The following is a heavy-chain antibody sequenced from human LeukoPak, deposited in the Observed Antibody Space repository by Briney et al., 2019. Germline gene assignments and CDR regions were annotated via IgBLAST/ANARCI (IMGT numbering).Heavy chain of an antibody. Sequence: GASVKVSCKASGGTFVSSYGISWVRQAPGQGLEWMGGIIPIFGSANYAQMFQGRVTITADDSTSTAYMELSSLRSEDTAVYYCAREVSLMRATVTTLVYWGQGTLVTVSS. D-gene: IGHD4-17*01. CDR1: GGTFVSSYG. CDR3: AREVSLMRATVTTLVY. J-gene: IGHJ4*02. V-gene: IGHV1-69*13. CDR2: IIPIFGSA.